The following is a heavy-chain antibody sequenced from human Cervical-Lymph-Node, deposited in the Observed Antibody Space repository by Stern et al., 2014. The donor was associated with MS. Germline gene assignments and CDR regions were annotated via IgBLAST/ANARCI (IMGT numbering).Heavy chain of an antibody. V-gene: IGHV1-69*01. J-gene: IGHJ4*02. Sequence: VQLVQSGAEVKKPGSSVKVSCKASGGTFSSYAISWVRQAPGQGLEWMGGTIPIFGTANYAQKFQGRVTITADESTSTAYMELSSLRSEDTAVYYCARDGDRRGYSYGYLDYWGQGTLVTVSS. CDR1: GGTFSSYA. CDR3: ARDGDRRGYSYGYLDY. CDR2: TIPIFGTA. D-gene: IGHD5-18*01.